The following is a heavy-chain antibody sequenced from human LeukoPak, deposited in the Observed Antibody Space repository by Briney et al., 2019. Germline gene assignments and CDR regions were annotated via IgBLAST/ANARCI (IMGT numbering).Heavy chain of an antibody. D-gene: IGHD2-15*01. J-gene: IGHJ3*02. CDR1: GFTFSSYG. V-gene: IGHV3-33*01. Sequence: GGSLRLSCAASGFTFSSYGMHWVRQAPGKGLEWVAVIWYDGSNKYYADSVKGRFTISRDNSKNTLYLQMNSLRAEDTAVYYCARDRRYCSGGSCWSDAFDIWGQGTMVTVSS. CDR2: IWYDGSNK. CDR3: ARDRRYCSGGSCWSDAFDI.